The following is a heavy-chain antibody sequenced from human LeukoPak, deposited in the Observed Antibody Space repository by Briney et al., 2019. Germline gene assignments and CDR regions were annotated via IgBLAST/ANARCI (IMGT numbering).Heavy chain of an antibody. CDR1: GGTFSSYA. Sequence: GSSVTVSCKASGGTFSSYAISRVRQAPGQGREWMGGIIPIFGTANYAQKFQGRVTITADKSTSTAYMELSSLRSEDTAVYYCAREGYCSSTSCPRRSRYFDYWGQGTLVTVSS. D-gene: IGHD2-2*01. V-gene: IGHV1-69*06. CDR2: IIPIFGTA. CDR3: AREGYCSSTSCPRRSRYFDY. J-gene: IGHJ4*02.